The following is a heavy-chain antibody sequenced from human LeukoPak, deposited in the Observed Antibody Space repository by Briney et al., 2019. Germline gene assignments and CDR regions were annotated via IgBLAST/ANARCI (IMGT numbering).Heavy chain of an antibody. D-gene: IGHD2-2*01. CDR1: GGSISSSSYY. V-gene: IGHV4-39*07. CDR2: IYYSGST. Sequence: PSESLSLTCTVSGGSISSSSYYWGWIRQPPGKGLEWIGSIYYSGSTYYNSSLKSRVTISVDTSKHQFSLKLSSVTAADTAVYYCARVAGSTSCLDYWGQGTLVTVSS. CDR3: ARVAGSTSCLDY. J-gene: IGHJ4*02.